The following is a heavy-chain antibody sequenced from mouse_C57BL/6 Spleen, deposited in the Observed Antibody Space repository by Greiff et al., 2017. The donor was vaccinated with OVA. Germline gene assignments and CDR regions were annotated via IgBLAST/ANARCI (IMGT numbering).Heavy chain of an antibody. CDR3: AREGIYYDYDGRYFDY. CDR2: IYPGSGST. CDR1: GYTFTSYW. V-gene: IGHV1-55*01. J-gene: IGHJ2*01. Sequence: QVQLQQPGAELVKPGASVKMSCKASGYTFTSYWITWVKQRPGQGLEWIGDIYPGSGSTNYNEKFKSKATLTVDTSSSTAYMQLSSLTSEDSAVYYCAREGIYYDYDGRYFDYWGQGTTLTVSS. D-gene: IGHD2-4*01.